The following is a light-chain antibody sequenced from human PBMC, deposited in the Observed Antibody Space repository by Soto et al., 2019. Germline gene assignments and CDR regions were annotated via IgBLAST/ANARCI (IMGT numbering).Light chain of an antibody. Sequence: EIQMTQSPSTLPASVGDRVTITCRASQSISSWLAWYQQKPGKAXKLLIYKASHLESGVPSRFSGSGSGTEFTLTISSLQSEDFAVYYCQQYNNWPPLTFGGGTKVDIK. CDR1: QSISSW. V-gene: IGKV1-5*03. CDR3: QQYNNWPPLT. J-gene: IGKJ4*01. CDR2: KAS.